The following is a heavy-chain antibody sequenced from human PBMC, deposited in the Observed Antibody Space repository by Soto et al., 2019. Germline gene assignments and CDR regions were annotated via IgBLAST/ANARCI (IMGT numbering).Heavy chain of an antibody. CDR1: GFSFGSYG. J-gene: IGHJ4*02. V-gene: IGHV3-33*01. CDR3: ARDMLTGGYKHFDS. D-gene: IGHD3-16*01. Sequence: QVQLVQFGGGVVQPGRSLRLSCGASGFSFGSYGMHWVRQAPGKGLEWVAHIWYDGSKECYADSVKGRFTVSRDNSKNTLYLQMNGLRDEDTALYYCARDMLTGGYKHFDSWGQGTLVTVSS. CDR2: IWYDGSKE.